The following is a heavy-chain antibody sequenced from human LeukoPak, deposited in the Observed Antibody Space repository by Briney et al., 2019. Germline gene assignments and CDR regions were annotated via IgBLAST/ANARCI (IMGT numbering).Heavy chain of an antibody. CDR3: AKDAFGGAFDI. CDR2: IKQDGSEK. D-gene: IGHD3-16*01. J-gene: IGHJ3*02. CDR1: GFTFSSYW. V-gene: IGHV3-7*03. Sequence: PGGSLRLSCAASGFTFSSYWMSWVRQAPGKGLEWVANIKQDGSEKYYVDSVKGRFTISRDNAKNSLYLQMNSLRAEDTAVYYCAKDAFGGAFDIWGQGTMVTVSS.